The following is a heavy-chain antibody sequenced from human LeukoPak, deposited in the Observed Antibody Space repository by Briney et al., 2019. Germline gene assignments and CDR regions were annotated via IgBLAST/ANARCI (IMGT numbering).Heavy chain of an antibody. CDR2: IYYSGST. V-gene: IGHV4-39*07. J-gene: IGHJ4*02. D-gene: IGHD3-16*01. Sequence: SETLSLTCTVSGGSISSSSYYWGWLRQPPGKGLEWIGSIYYSGSTYYNPSLKSRVTISVDTSKNQFSLKLSSVTAADTAVYYCARLPGSNWGMYYFDYWGQGTLVTVSS. CDR3: ARLPGSNWGMYYFDY. CDR1: GGSISSSSYY.